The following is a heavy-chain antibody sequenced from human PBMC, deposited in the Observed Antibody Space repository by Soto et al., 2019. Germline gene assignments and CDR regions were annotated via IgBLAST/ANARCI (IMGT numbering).Heavy chain of an antibody. J-gene: IGHJ6*02. CDR3: ARHSTVRNGMDV. CDR2: ISRDGNAI. CDR1: GFIFSDYY. D-gene: IGHD4-17*01. V-gene: IGHV3-11*01. Sequence: GGSLRLSCAASGFIFSDYYMSWIRQAPGKGLEWLAYISRDGNAIFYADSVNGRFTISRDNAKNSLYLQMNSLRAEDTAVYYRARHSTVRNGMDVWGQGTTVTVSS.